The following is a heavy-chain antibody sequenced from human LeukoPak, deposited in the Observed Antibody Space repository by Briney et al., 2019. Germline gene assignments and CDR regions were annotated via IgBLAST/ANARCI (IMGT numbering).Heavy chain of an antibody. D-gene: IGHD1-26*01. CDR3: ARKSEMGAMFDY. V-gene: IGHV1-24*01. Sequence: ASVKVSCKVSGYTLTELSMHWVRQAPGKGLEWMGGFDSEDGKTMYAQKFQGRVTMTEDTSTDTAYMELSSLRSEDTAVYYCARKSEMGAMFDYWGQGTLVTVSS. J-gene: IGHJ4*02. CDR1: GYTLTELS. CDR2: FDSEDGKT.